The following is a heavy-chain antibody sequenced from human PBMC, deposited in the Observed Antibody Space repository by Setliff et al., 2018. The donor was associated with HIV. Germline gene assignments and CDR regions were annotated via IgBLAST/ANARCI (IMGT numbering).Heavy chain of an antibody. CDR3: ARFYGNYETDNWFDP. V-gene: IGHV4-39*01. Sequence: SETLSLTCTVSGGSINTNYYWGWIRQPPGKGLEWIGSIFYSESTYYNPSLKSRVTISIDTSKNQFSLNLTSVSAADTAVYYCARFYGNYETDNWFDPWGHGILVTVSS. CDR1: GGSINTNYY. CDR2: IFYSEST. J-gene: IGHJ5*02. D-gene: IGHD3-3*01.